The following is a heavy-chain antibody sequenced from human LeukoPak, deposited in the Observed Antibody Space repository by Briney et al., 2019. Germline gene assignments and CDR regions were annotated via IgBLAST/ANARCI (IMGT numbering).Heavy chain of an antibody. CDR2: IKQDGSEK. Sequence: GGSLRLSCAASGFTFSSYSMNWVRQAPGKGLEWVANIKQDGSEKYYVDSVKGRFTISRDNAKNSLYLQMNSLRAEDTAVYYCARDAWNYYYMDVWGKGTTVTVSS. D-gene: IGHD3-16*01. J-gene: IGHJ6*03. CDR3: ARDAWNYYYMDV. V-gene: IGHV3-7*01. CDR1: GFTFSSYS.